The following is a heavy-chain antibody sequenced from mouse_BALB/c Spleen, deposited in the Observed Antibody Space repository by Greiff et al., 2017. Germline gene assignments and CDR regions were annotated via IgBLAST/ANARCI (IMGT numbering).Heavy chain of an antibody. V-gene: IGHV14-3*02. D-gene: IGHD1-1*02. CDR2: IDPANGNT. J-gene: IGHJ1*01. CDR1: GFNIKDTY. Sequence: EVQLQESGAELVKPGASVKLSCTASGFNIKDTYMPWVKQRPEQGLEWIGRIDPANGNTKYDPKFQGKATITADTSSNTAYLQLSSLTSEDTAVYYGAGCYVYWYFDVWGAGTTVTVSS. CDR3: AGCYVYWYFDV.